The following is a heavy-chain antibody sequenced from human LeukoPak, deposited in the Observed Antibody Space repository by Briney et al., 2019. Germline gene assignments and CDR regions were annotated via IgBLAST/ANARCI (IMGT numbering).Heavy chain of an antibody. Sequence: GGSLRLSCAASGFTFSSYEMNWVRQAPGKGLEWVSYISSSGSTIYYADSVKGRFTISRDNAKNSLYLQMNSLRAEDTAVYYCAKPAKTDYADYWGQGTLVTVSS. CDR3: AKPAKTDYADY. V-gene: IGHV3-48*03. D-gene: IGHD1-14*01. J-gene: IGHJ4*02. CDR1: GFTFSSYE. CDR2: ISSSGSTI.